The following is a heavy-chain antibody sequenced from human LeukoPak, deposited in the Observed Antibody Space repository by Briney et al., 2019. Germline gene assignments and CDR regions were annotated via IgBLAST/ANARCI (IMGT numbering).Heavy chain of an antibody. CDR1: GFTFNSYA. V-gene: IGHV3-23*01. CDR3: AKTLGYSGYFSP. Sequence: GGSLRLSCAASGFTFNSYAMTWVRQAPGKGLEWVSAISGGGVNTYYADSVKGRFTISRDNSKNMLYLQMNSLRAEDTAVYYCAKTLGYSGYFSPWGQGTLVTVSS. J-gene: IGHJ5*02. D-gene: IGHD3-22*01. CDR2: ISGGGVNT.